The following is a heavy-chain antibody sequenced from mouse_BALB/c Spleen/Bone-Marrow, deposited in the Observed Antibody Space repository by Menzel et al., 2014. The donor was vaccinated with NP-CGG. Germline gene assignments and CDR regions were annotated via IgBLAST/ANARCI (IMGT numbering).Heavy chain of an antibody. J-gene: IGHJ1*01. CDR1: GFTFSSFG. CDR2: ISSGSSTI. V-gene: IGHV5-17*02. Sequence: EVKVEESGGGLVQPGGSRRLSCAASGFTFSSFGMHWVRQAPDKGLEWVAYISSGSSTIYYADTVKGRFTISRDNPKNTLFLQMTSLRSEDTSMYYCARRGSNHWYFDVWGAGTTVTVSS. D-gene: IGHD1-1*01. CDR3: ARRGSNHWYFDV.